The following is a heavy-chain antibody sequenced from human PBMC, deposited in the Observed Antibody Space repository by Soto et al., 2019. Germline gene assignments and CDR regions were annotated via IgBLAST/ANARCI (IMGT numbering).Heavy chain of an antibody. CDR2: ISSSSSYI. D-gene: IGHD3-3*01. J-gene: IGHJ6*02. CDR1: GFTFSSYS. Sequence: EVQLVESGGGLVKPGGSPRLSCAASGFTFSSYSMNWVRQAPGKGLEWVSSISSSSSYIYYADSVKGRFTISRDNAKNSLYLQMNSLRAEDTAVYYCARDNFGATYYYYYGMDVWGQGTTVTVSS. V-gene: IGHV3-21*01. CDR3: ARDNFGATYYYYYGMDV.